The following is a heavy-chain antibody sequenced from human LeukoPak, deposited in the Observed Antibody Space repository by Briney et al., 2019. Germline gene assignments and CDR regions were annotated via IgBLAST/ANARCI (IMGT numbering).Heavy chain of an antibody. CDR2: IYYSGST. CDR1: GDSINSYY. V-gene: IGHV4-59*08. J-gene: IGHJ4*02. D-gene: IGHD7-27*01. CDR3: ARRPTGDPKFDY. Sequence: ASETLSLTCTVSGDSINSYYWSWIRQPPGKGLEWIGYIYYSGSTKYNPSLKSRVTISVDTSKNRFSLKLSTVTAADTAVYYCARRPTGDPKFDYWGQGTLVTASS.